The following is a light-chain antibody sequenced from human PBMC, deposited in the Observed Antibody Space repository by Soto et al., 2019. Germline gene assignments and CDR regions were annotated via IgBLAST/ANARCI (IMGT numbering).Light chain of an antibody. V-gene: IGKV1-39*01. CDR1: QTVSTY. CDR3: QQTSSSPWT. Sequence: DILMTQSPSSLSASIGDRVTISCRTSQTVSTYLNWYQHKPGRGPTLLIYAASSLKSGVPSRFSGSGSGTDFTLTIGSLQPEDFATYYCQQTSSSPWTFGQGTKVEIK. J-gene: IGKJ1*01. CDR2: AAS.